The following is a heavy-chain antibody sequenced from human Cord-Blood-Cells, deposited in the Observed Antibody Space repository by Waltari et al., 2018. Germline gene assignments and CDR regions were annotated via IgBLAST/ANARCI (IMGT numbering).Heavy chain of an antibody. J-gene: IGHJ4*02. D-gene: IGHD3-3*01. CDR3: AKDFYDFWSALDY. CDR1: GFTFSSYG. V-gene: IGHV3-30*18. CDR2: ISYDGSNK. Sequence: QVQLVESGGGVVQPGRSLRLSCAASGFTFSSYGMHWFRQAPGKGLEWVAVISYDGSNKYYADSVKGRFTISRDNSKNTLYLQMNSLRAEDTAVYYCAKDFYDFWSALDYWGQGTLVTVSS.